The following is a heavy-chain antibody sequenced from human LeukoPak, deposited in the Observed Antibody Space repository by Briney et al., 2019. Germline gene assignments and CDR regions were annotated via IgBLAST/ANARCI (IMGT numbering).Heavy chain of an antibody. V-gene: IGHV1-2*02. Sequence: ASVTVSCKASGYTFTGYYMHWVRQAPGQGLEWMGWINPNSGGTNYAQKFQGRVTMTRDTSISTAYMELSRLRSDDTAVYYCARNYYDFWSGYYMAGGYWGQGTLVTVSS. D-gene: IGHD3-3*01. CDR1: GYTFTGYY. CDR2: INPNSGGT. J-gene: IGHJ4*02. CDR3: ARNYYDFWSGYYMAGGY.